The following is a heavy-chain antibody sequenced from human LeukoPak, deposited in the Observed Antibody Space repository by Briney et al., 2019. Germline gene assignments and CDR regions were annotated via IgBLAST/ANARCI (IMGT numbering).Heavy chain of an antibody. Sequence: SETLSFTCTVSGGSINHYHWNWIRQPPGKGLEWIGYIYYSGSTNYNPSLKSRVTISVDTSNNQFSLKLNSVTAADTAVYYCARARDGYNFYFDYWGQGTLVTVSS. V-gene: IGHV4-59*01. CDR2: IYYSGST. CDR1: GGSINHYH. D-gene: IGHD5-24*01. CDR3: ARARDGYNFYFDY. J-gene: IGHJ4*02.